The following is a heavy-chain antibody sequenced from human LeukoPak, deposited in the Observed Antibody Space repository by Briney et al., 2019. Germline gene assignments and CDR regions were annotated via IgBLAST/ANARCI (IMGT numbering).Heavy chain of an antibody. D-gene: IGHD3-3*01. Sequence: PGGSLRLSCAASGFTFSSYAMSWVRQAPGKGLEWVSYISSSSSTIYYADSVKGRFTISRDNAKNSLYLQMNSLRDEDTAVYYCARDEEYDFWSGYYVYWGQGTLVTVSS. CDR1: GFTFSSYA. J-gene: IGHJ4*02. V-gene: IGHV3-48*02. CDR2: ISSSSSTI. CDR3: ARDEEYDFWSGYYVY.